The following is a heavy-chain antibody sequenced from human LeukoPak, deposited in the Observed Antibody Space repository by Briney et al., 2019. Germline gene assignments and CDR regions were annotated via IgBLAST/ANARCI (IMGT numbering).Heavy chain of an antibody. V-gene: IGHV3-21*01. CDR1: GFTFSSYS. CDR3: ARGVSPSSTSCCYYMDV. J-gene: IGHJ6*03. CDR2: ISSSSSYI. Sequence: AGGSLRLSCAASGFTFSSYSMKWVGQAPGKGLEWVSSISSSSSYIYYADSVKGRFTISRDNAKNSLYLQMNSLRAEDAAVYYCARGVSPSSTSCCYYMDVWGKGTTVTVSS. D-gene: IGHD2-2*01.